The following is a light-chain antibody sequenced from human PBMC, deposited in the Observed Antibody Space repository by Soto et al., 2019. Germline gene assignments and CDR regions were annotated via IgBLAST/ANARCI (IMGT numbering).Light chain of an antibody. CDR3: YSYAGSRTYV. J-gene: IGLJ1*01. CDR2: EGS. V-gene: IGLV2-23*01. Sequence: QSALTQPASVSGSPGQSITISCTGTSSDVGSYNLVSWYQQHPGKAPKLMIYEGSKRPSGVSNRLSGSKSGNTASLTISGLQAEEEADYYCYSYAGSRTYVFGTGTKVTVL. CDR1: SSDVGSYNL.